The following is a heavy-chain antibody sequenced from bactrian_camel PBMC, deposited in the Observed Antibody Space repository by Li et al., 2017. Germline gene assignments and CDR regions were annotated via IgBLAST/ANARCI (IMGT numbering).Heavy chain of an antibody. J-gene: IGHJ4*01. CDR1: VPINRYC. CDR3: AADLGGDRRCMACIASRACD. D-gene: IGHD1*01. CDR2: ITSEGST. V-gene: IGHV3S57*01. Sequence: HVQLVESGGGTVQAGGSLTLSCRASVPINRYCLAWFRQAPGKEREGVAGITSEGSTDYADSVKGRFTISRDNAKNLILQMTSLKPGDTAMYYCAADLGGDRRCMACIASRACDWGQGTQVTVS.